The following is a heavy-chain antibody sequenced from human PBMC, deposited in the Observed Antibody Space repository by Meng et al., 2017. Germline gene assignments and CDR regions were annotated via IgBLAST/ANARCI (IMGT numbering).Heavy chain of an antibody. CDR3: ARGTVYYDYVWGSYRTNNHGKFDY. Sequence: SETLSLTCAVYGGSFIAYYWSWIRQPPGKGLEWIGEINHSGSTNYNPSLKSRVTISVDTSKNQFSLKLSSVTVAHTAVYYCARGTVYYDYVWGSYRTNNHGKFDYWGQGTLVTVSS. D-gene: IGHD3-16*02. CDR2: INHSGST. V-gene: IGHV4-34*01. J-gene: IGHJ4*02. CDR1: GGSFIAYY.